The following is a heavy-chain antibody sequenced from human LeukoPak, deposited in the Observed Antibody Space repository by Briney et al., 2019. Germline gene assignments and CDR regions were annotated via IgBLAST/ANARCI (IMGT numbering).Heavy chain of an antibody. J-gene: IGHJ4*02. Sequence: SETLSLTCAVYGGSFSGYYWSWIRQPPGKGLEWIGYIYYSGSTNYNPSLKSRVTISVDTSKNQFSLKLSSVTAADTAVYYCARDSAGYSTLWGQGTLVTVSS. CDR3: ARDSAGYSTL. CDR2: IYYSGST. V-gene: IGHV4-59*01. CDR1: GGSFSGYY. D-gene: IGHD6-13*01.